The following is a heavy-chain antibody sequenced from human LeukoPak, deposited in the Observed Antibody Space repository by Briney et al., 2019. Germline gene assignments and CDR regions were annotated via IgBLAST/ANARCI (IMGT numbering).Heavy chain of an antibody. CDR2: IGDSGTDT. J-gene: IGHJ4*02. V-gene: IGHV3-23*01. CDR3: AKDISGSGTAAQL. Sequence: HPGGSLRLSCAASGFTFSSYAMGWVRQAPGRGLEWVSGIGDSGTDTYYADPVKGRFTISRDNSKSTLYLQMNSLRAEDTAVYYCAKDISGSGTAAQLWGQGTLVTVSS. D-gene: IGHD3-10*01. CDR1: GFTFSSYA.